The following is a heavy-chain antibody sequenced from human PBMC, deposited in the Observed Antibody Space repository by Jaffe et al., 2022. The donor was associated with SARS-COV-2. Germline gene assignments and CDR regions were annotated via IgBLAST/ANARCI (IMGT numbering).Heavy chain of an antibody. CDR3: AKGSQSSPLDGYCSGGSCGPMDV. D-gene: IGHD2-15*01. J-gene: IGHJ6*02. V-gene: IGHV3-9*01. CDR1: GFTFDDYA. CDR2: ISWNSGSI. Sequence: EVQLVESGGGLVQPGRSLRLSCAASGFTFDDYAMHWVRQAPGKGLEWVSGISWNSGSIGYADSVKGRFTISRDNAKNSLYLQMNSLRAEDTALYYCAKGSQSSPLDGYCSGGSCGPMDVWGQGTTVTVSS.